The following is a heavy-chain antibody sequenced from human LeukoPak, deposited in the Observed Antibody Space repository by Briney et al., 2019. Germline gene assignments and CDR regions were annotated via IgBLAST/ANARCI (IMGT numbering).Heavy chain of an antibody. CDR1: GFTFSSYS. V-gene: IGHV3-21*04. CDR3: AKDAKRNYDFWDRFDY. Sequence: PGGSLRLSCAASGFTFSSYSMNWVRQAPGKGLEWVSSISSSSSYIYYADSVKGRFTISRDNSKNTLYLQMNSLRAEDTALYYCAKDAKRNYDFWDRFDYWGQGTLVTVSS. D-gene: IGHD3-3*01. CDR2: ISSSSSYI. J-gene: IGHJ4*02.